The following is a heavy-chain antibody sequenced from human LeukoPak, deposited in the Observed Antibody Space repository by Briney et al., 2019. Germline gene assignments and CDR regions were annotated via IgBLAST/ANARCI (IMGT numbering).Heavy chain of an antibody. CDR1: GGSFSNYY. CDR2: IYTSGST. CDR3: ARQPPQYYGMDV. Sequence: SETLSLTCTVSGGSFSNYYWSWIRQPAGKGLEWIGRIYTSGSTNYNPSVKSRVTMSVDTSNNQFSLKLTSVTAADTAVYYCARQPPQYYGMDVRGQGTTVTVSS. J-gene: IGHJ6*02. D-gene: IGHD1-14*01. V-gene: IGHV4-4*07.